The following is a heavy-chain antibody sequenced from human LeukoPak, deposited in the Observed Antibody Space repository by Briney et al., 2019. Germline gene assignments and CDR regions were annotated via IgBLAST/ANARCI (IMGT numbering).Heavy chain of an antibody. J-gene: IGHJ4*02. CDR3: ARAYSGSYFPDY. CDR2: INSDGSST. CDR1: GFTFSDSW. Sequence: GGSLRLSCAASGFTFSDSWMHWIRQGPGKGLVWVSRINSDGSSTSYADSVKGRFTISRDNAKNELYLQMNSLRAEDTAVYYCARAYSGSYFPDYWGQGTLVIVSS. D-gene: IGHD1-26*01. V-gene: IGHV3-74*01.